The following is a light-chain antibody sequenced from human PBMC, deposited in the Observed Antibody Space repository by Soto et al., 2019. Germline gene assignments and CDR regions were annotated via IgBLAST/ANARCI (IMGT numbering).Light chain of an antibody. Sequence: EIVLTQSPCTLSLSPGGRATLSCRASQSVSSSYLAWYQHKPGQAPRLVISGTSRRATGIPDRFSGSGSGTDFTLTINRLEPEDFAMDYCQQYGSMWTFGQGTKVDIK. CDR2: GTS. CDR1: QSVSSSY. V-gene: IGKV3-20*01. CDR3: QQYGSMWT. J-gene: IGKJ1*01.